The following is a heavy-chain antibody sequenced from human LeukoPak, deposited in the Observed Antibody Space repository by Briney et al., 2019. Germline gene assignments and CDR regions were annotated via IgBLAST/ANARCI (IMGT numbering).Heavy chain of an antibody. Sequence: GGSLRLSCAASGFTFSSYAMSWVRQAPGKGLEWVSAISGSGGSTYYADSAKGRFTISRHNSKHTLYLQMNSVRAEATAVYYCAKRPLVRAPLVFDYWGQGTLVTVSS. CDR1: GFTFSSYA. J-gene: IGHJ4*02. V-gene: IGHV3-23*01. D-gene: IGHD2-2*01. CDR3: AKRPLVRAPLVFDY. CDR2: ISGSGGST.